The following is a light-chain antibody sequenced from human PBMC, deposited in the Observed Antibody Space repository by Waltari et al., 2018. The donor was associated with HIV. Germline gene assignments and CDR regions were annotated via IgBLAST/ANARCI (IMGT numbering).Light chain of an antibody. V-gene: IGLV1-47*01. Sequence: RVAISCSGSNSNIGSNFVYWYQQLPGTAPKLLIYKDNQRPSGVPERFSASKSGSSSSLAISGLRSEDEAEYYCATWDDILSGYLFGTGTKVTVL. CDR2: KDN. CDR3: ATWDDILSGYL. J-gene: IGLJ1*01. CDR1: NSNIGSNF.